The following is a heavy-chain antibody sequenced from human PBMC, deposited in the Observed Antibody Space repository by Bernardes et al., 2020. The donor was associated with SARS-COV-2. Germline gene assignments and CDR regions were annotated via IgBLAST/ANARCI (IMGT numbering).Heavy chain of an antibody. CDR3: AKGFNWNDGLDAFDL. Sequence: GGSLRLSCAASGFTFNSYWMHWVRQAPGKGLVWVSRIKSDGSVTTYADSVRGRFTISRDNAKNTVYLQMNSLRAEDTAVYYCAKGFNWNDGLDAFDLWGQGTMVTVSS. D-gene: IGHD1-1*01. V-gene: IGHV3-74*01. J-gene: IGHJ3*01. CDR1: GFTFNSYW. CDR2: IKSDGSVT.